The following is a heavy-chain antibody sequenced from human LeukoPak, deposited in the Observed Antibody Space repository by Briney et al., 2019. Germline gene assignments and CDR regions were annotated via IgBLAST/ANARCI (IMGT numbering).Heavy chain of an antibody. V-gene: IGHV3-30*18. J-gene: IGHJ1*01. D-gene: IGHD5-24*01. CDR1: GFTFSSYG. CDR3: AKMGDFQH. CDR2: ISYDGSNK. Sequence: GRSLRLSCAASGFTFSSYGMHWVRQAPGKGLEWVAVISYDGSNKYYADSVKGRFTISRDNSKNTLYLQMNSLRAEDTAVYYCAKMGDFQHWGQGTLVTVSS.